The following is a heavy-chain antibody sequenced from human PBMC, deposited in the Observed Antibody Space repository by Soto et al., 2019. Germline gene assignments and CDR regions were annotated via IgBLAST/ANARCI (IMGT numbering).Heavy chain of an antibody. D-gene: IGHD3-22*01. J-gene: IGHJ4*02. CDR1: GYYFPTHW. Sequence: SLKISCKASGYYFPTHWIAWVRQMPGKGLEWMGLIYPGDSDTRYSPSFEGQVIISADKSITTAYMQWSSLKASDTAIYYCARGIDYSSSAVSTDFRGQGTQVTVSS. CDR3: ARGIDYSSSAVSTDF. V-gene: IGHV5-51*01. CDR2: IYPGDSDT.